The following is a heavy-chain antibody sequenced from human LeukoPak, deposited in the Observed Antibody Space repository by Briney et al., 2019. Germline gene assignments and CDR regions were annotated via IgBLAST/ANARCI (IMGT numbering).Heavy chain of an antibody. J-gene: IGHJ4*02. CDR3: AKEGLGYCSGGSCYYFDY. CDR2: ISYDGSNK. V-gene: IGHV3-30*18. CDR1: GFTFSSYG. D-gene: IGHD2-15*01. Sequence: GGSLRLSCAASGFTFSSYGMHWVRQAPGKGLEWVAVISYDGSNKYYADSVKGRFTISRDNSKNTLYLQVNSLRAEDTAVYYCAKEGLGYCSGGSCYYFDYWGQGTLVTVSS.